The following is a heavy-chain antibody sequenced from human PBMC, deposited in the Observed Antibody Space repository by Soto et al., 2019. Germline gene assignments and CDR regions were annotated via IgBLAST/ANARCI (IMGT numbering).Heavy chain of an antibody. CDR1: GGSISGSY. CDR2: VYYTGST. CDR3: ARSVAAPGAHIDY. V-gene: IGHV4-59*01. J-gene: IGHJ4*02. D-gene: IGHD6-6*01. Sequence: PSETLSLTCFVSGGSISGSYWSWIRQSPGKGLEWLGYVYYTGSTNYSPYLRSRVSISVDTSKNEFSLRLSSVTAADTAVYFCARSVAAPGAHIDYRGKGTRFTASS.